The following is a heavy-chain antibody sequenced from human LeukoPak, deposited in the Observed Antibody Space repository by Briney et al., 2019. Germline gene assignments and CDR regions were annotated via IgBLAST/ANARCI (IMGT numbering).Heavy chain of an antibody. CDR2: IYYSGST. D-gene: IGHD5-18*01. Sequence: SETLSLTCTVSGGSSSSYYWSWIRKPPGKGLEWLGYIYYSGSTNYNPSLKSRVTISVDTSKNQFSLKLSSVTAADTAVYYCARGPGYSYGRSFDYWGQGTLVTVSS. V-gene: IGHV4-59*01. CDR1: GGSSSSYY. CDR3: ARGPGYSYGRSFDY. J-gene: IGHJ4*02.